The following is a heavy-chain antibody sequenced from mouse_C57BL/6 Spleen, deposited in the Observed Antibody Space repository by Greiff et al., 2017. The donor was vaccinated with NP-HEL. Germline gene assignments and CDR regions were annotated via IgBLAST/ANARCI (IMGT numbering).Heavy chain of an antibody. D-gene: IGHD1-1*01. CDR1: GYTFTDYN. V-gene: IGHV1-18*01. CDR2: INPNNGGT. J-gene: IGHJ2*01. Sequence: VQLQQSGPELVKPGASVKIPCKASGYTFTDYNMDWVKQSHGKSLEWIGDINPNNGGTIYNQKFKGKATLTVDKSSSTAYMELRSLTSEDTAVYYCARRRGYYGSSPYYFDYWGQGTTLTVSS. CDR3: ARRRGYYGSSPYYFDY.